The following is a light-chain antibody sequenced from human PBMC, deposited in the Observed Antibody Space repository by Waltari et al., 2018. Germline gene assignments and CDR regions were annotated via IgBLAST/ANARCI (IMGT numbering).Light chain of an antibody. CDR1: SSNIGNNA. J-gene: IGLJ1*01. CDR3: AAWDDSLSGYV. V-gene: IGLV1-36*01. CDR2: YDD. Sequence: QSVLTQPPSVSEAPSQRVTISCSGSSSNIGNNAVHWYQQLPGKAPKLLIYYDDLLPSGVSDRFSGSKSGTSASLAISGLQSEDEADYYCAAWDDSLSGYVFGTGTKVTVL.